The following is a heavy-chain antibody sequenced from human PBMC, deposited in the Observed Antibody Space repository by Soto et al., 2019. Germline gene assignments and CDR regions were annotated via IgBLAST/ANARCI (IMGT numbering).Heavy chain of an antibody. Sequence: GGSLRLSCAASGFTFSSYSMNWVRQAPGKGLEWVSSISSSSSYIYYADSVKGRFTISRDNAKNSLYLQMNSLRAEDTAVYYCARGGRADTFDYWGQGTLVTVSS. CDR3: ARGGRADTFDY. D-gene: IGHD6-13*01. V-gene: IGHV3-21*01. J-gene: IGHJ4*02. CDR1: GFTFSSYS. CDR2: ISSSSSYI.